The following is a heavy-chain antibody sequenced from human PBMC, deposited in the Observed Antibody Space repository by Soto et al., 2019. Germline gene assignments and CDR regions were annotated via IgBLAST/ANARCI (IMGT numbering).Heavy chain of an antibody. Sequence: SETLSLTCAVYGGSFIGYYCSWIRQPPGKGLEWIGEINHSGSTNYNPSLKSRVTISVDTSKNQFSLKLSSVTAADTAVYYCARNGAYSSSANYMDVWGKGTTVTVSS. D-gene: IGHD6-6*01. V-gene: IGHV4-34*01. J-gene: IGHJ6*03. CDR3: ARNGAYSSSANYMDV. CDR1: GGSFIGYY. CDR2: INHSGST.